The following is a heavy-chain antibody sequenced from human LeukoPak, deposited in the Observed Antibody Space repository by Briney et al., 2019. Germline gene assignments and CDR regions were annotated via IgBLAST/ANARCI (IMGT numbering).Heavy chain of an antibody. D-gene: IGHD3-10*01. J-gene: IGHJ4*02. CDR1: GFTFSRYA. CDR3: VKDGSGSYYTYYFDY. CDR2: ISSNGGST. Sequence: GGSLRLSCSASGFTFSRYAMHWVRQAPGKGLEYVSAISSNGGSTYYADSVKGRFAISRDNSKNTLYLQMSSLRTEDTAVYYCVKDGSGSYYTYYFDYWGQRTVVPVSS. V-gene: IGHV3-64D*06.